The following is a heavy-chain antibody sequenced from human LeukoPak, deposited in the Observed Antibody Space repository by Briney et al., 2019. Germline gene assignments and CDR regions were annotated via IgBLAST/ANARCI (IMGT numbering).Heavy chain of an antibody. V-gene: IGHV3-48*01. CDR3: ARAQTSTFYGPLT. CDR2: ISSSGSTS. J-gene: IGHJ5*02. Sequence: GGSLRLSCAASGFTFSTYNMNWVRQAPEKGLEWISYISSSGSTSIYADSVRGRLSISRDNAKNSLYLHMNSLRAEDTAVYFCARAQTSTFYGPLTWGRGTLVAVSS. D-gene: IGHD2/OR15-2a*01. CDR1: GFTFSTYN.